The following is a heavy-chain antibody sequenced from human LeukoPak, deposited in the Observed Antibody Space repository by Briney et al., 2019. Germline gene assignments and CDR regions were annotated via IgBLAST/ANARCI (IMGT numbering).Heavy chain of an antibody. CDR2: IWSDGGKK. J-gene: IGHJ4*02. CDR3: TRDVSGSYYDY. CDR1: GFTFSSYG. Sequence: PGRSLRLSCAASGFTFSSYGMHWVRQAPGKGLEWVAVIWSDGGKKYYADSVKGRFTISRDNSKNMLYLEMNSLRVEDTAVYYCTRDVSGSYYDYWGQGTLVTVSS. V-gene: IGHV3-33*01. D-gene: IGHD1-26*01.